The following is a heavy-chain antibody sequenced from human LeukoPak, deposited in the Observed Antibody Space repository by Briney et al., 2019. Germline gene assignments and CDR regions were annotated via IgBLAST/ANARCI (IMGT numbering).Heavy chain of an antibody. CDR3: ASYDDWPRLFQH. CDR1: GGSISSYY. V-gene: IGHV4-59*01. D-gene: IGHD3-22*01. Sequence: SETLSLTCTVSGGSISSYYWSWIRQPPGKGLEWIGYIYYSGSTNYNPSLKSRVTISVDTSKNQFSLKLSSVTAADTAVYYCASYDDWPRLFQHWGQGTLVTVSS. J-gene: IGHJ1*01. CDR2: IYYSGST.